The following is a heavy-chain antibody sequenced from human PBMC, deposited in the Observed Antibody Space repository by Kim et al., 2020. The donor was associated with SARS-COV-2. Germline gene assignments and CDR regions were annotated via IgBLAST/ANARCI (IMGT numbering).Heavy chain of an antibody. CDR2: IYHSGST. J-gene: IGHJ3*02. Sequence: SETLSLTCTVSGYSISSGYYWGWIRQPPGKGLEWIGSIYHSGSTYYNPSLKSRVTISVDTSKNQFSLQLSSVTAADTAVYYCARGGSRVYYPIHDAFDIWGQGTMVTVSS. CDR1: GYSISSGYY. D-gene: IGHD3-22*01. V-gene: IGHV4-38-2*02. CDR3: ARGGSRVYYPIHDAFDI.